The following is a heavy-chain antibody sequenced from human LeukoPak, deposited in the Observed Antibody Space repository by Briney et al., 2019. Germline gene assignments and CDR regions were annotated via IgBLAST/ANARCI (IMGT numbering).Heavy chain of an antibody. J-gene: IGHJ4*02. Sequence: SSETLSLTCAVYGGSFSGYYWSWLRQPPGKGLEWIGEINHSGSTNYNPSLKSRVTISVDTSKNQFSLKLSSVTAADTAVYYCARSAAHGGYFDYWGQGTLVTVSS. CDR1: GGSFSGYY. CDR2: INHSGST. V-gene: IGHV4-34*01. CDR3: ARSAAHGGYFDY. D-gene: IGHD2-15*01.